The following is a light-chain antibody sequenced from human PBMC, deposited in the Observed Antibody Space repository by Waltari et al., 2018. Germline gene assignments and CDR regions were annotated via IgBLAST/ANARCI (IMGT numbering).Light chain of an antibody. CDR3: QSWDTQTVV. Sequence: QLVVTQSPSASASLGASVKRTCTLRGAHATYPLARRPQQSARRPRFLIGVDSDGGHTKGDGIPDRFSGSSSGAERYLTIASLQSEDEADYYCQSWDTQTVVFGGGTKLTVL. V-gene: IGLV4-69*01. J-gene: IGLJ2*01. CDR2: VDSDGGH. CDR1: GAHATYP.